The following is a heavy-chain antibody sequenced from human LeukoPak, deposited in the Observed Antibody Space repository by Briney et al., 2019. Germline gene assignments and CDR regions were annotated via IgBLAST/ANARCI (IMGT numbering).Heavy chain of an antibody. Sequence: SETLSLTCTVSGGSISSGAYYWNWIRQPPGKGLEWIGYIYYSGSTYYNPSLKSRVTISVDTSKNQFSLKLSSVTAADTAVYYCARDSGNFNYFDYWGQGTLVTVSS. D-gene: IGHD3-10*01. CDR2: IYYSGST. CDR3: ARDSGNFNYFDY. V-gene: IGHV4-31*03. J-gene: IGHJ4*02. CDR1: GGSISSGAYY.